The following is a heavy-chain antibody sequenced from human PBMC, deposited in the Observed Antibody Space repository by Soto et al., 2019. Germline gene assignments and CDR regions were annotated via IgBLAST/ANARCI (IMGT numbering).Heavy chain of an antibody. D-gene: IGHD1-1*01. V-gene: IGHV1-18*01. CDR2: ISAHNGNT. Sequence: QVHLVQSGAEVKKPGASVKVSCKGSGYTFTTYGITWVRQAPGQGLEWMGWISAHNGNTNYAQKPQGRLTVTRDTSTSTAYMELRSLSSDDTAVYYCARGRYGDYWGQGALVTVSS. CDR1: GYTFTTYG. CDR3: ARGRYGDY. J-gene: IGHJ4*02.